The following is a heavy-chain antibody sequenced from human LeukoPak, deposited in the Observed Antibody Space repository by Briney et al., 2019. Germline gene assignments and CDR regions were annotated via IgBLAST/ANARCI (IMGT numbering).Heavy chain of an antibody. J-gene: IGHJ4*02. D-gene: IGHD1-1*01. Sequence: GGSLRLSCVASGFTFSSYAMSWVRQAPGKGLEWVSVISGSGGSTYYRDSVMGRFTTSRDNSKNTVYLQMNSLRAEDTAVYYCAKDGTTTITFDYWGQGTLVAVSS. CDR1: GFTFSSYA. CDR3: AKDGTTTITFDY. V-gene: IGHV3-23*01. CDR2: ISGSGGST.